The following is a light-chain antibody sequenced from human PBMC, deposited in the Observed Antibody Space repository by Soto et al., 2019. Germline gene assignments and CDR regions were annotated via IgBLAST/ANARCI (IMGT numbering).Light chain of an antibody. CDR3: CSYAGSSRV. J-gene: IGLJ3*02. Sequence: QSALTQPASVSGSPGQSITISCTGTSSDVGSYNLVSWYQQHPGKAPKLMIYEVSKRPSGVSNRFSGSKSSNTASLTISGLQAEDEADYYCCSYAGSSRVFGGGTKVTVL. CDR2: EVS. CDR1: SSDVGSYNL. V-gene: IGLV2-23*02.